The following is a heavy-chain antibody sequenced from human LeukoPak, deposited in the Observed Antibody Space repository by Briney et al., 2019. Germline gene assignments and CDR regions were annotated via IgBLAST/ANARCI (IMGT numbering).Heavy chain of an antibody. Sequence: PGGSLRLSCVASGFSFSNYWMNWVRQAPGKGLEWVANIKEDGSEKYYVVSVKGRFTISRDNAKNSLYLQMSSLRDEDTAVYYCARGRRDTQYQVFDYWGQGTLVTVSS. CDR3: ARGRRDTQYQVFDY. CDR1: GFSFSNYW. J-gene: IGHJ4*02. D-gene: IGHD2-2*01. V-gene: IGHV3-7*01. CDR2: IKEDGSEK.